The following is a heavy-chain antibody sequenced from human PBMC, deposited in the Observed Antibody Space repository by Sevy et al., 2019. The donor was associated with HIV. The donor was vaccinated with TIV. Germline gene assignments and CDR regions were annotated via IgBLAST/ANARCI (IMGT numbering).Heavy chain of an antibody. CDR3: ARDRDYYGSGTYDY. V-gene: IGHV3-21*06. D-gene: IGHD3-10*01. CDR1: QFTFRDYT. CDR2: IGSGSSYI. J-gene: IGHJ4*02. Sequence: GGSLRLSCAASQFTFRDYTMNWVRQTPGKGLEWISYIGSGSSYIRYADSVKGRFTISRDNAENSLYLQMNRLRAEDPGVYFCARDRDYYGSGTYDYWGEGTLVTVS.